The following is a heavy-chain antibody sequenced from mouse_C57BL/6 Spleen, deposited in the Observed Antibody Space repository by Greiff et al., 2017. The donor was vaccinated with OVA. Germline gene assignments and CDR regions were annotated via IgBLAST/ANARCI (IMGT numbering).Heavy chain of an antibody. CDR1: GYSFTSYY. Sequence: VKLMESGPELVKPGASVKISCKASGYSFTSYYIHWVKQRPGQGLEWIGWIYPGSGNTKYNEKFKGKATLTADTSSSTAYMQLSSLTSEDSAVYYCAGGTTVVADYWGQGTTLTVSS. V-gene: IGHV1-66*01. CDR3: AGGTTVVADY. J-gene: IGHJ2*01. CDR2: IYPGSGNT. D-gene: IGHD1-1*01.